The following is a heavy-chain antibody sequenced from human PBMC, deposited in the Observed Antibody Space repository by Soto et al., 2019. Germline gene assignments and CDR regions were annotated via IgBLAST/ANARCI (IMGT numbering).Heavy chain of an antibody. D-gene: IGHD3-3*01. J-gene: IGHJ6*03. Sequence: QLQLQESGSGLVKPSETLSLTCTVSGGSISSSSYYWGWIRQPPGKGLEWIGSIYYSGSTYYNPSLKSRVTISVDTSKNQFSLKLSSVTAADTAVYYCARHYDFWSGYYAHMDVWGKGTTVTVSS. CDR1: GGSISSSSYY. CDR3: ARHYDFWSGYYAHMDV. V-gene: IGHV4-39*01. CDR2: IYYSGST.